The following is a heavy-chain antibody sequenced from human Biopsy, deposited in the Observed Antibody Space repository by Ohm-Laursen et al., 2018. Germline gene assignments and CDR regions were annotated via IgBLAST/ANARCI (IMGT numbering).Heavy chain of an antibody. CDR3: ARDAYGDYDTYY. V-gene: IGHV4-4*07. D-gene: IGHD4-17*01. J-gene: IGHJ6*03. CDR1: GGSISDYF. Sequence: SDTLSLTCTVSGGSISDYFWSWIRQPADKGLEYIGRIYSSGRTFYNPSLKSRVTMSVATSDNQFSLKLSFVTAADTAVYFCARDAYGDYDTYY. CDR2: IYSSGRT.